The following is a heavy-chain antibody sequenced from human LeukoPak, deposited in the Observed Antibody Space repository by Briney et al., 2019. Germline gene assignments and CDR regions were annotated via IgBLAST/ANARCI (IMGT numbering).Heavy chain of an antibody. Sequence: SETLSLTCAVYGGSFSGYYWSWIRQPPGKGLEWIGEINHSGSTNYNPSLKSRVTISVDTSKNQFSLKLSSVTAADTAVYYCASARYGFLNSLTFDYWGQGTLVTVSS. D-gene: IGHD5-18*01. CDR2: INHSGST. CDR1: GGSFSGYY. J-gene: IGHJ4*02. V-gene: IGHV4-34*01. CDR3: ASARYGFLNSLTFDY.